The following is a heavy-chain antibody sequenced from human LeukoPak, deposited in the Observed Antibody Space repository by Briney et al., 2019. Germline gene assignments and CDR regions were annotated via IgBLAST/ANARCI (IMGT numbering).Heavy chain of an antibody. J-gene: IGHJ5*02. V-gene: IGHV4-39*07. CDR1: GGSISTSNYY. Sequence: SETLSLTCTVSGGSISTSNYYWVWIRQPPGKGLEWIGAIFYSGSTYYNPSLESRVTMSLDTSKNQFSLKLSSVTVADAAVYYCARDENGYVWGSFRAWGQGTLVTVSS. D-gene: IGHD3-16*02. CDR2: IFYSGST. CDR3: ARDENGYVWGSFRA.